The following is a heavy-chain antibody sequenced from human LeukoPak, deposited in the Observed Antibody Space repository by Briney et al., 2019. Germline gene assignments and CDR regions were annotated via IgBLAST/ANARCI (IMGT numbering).Heavy chain of an antibody. V-gene: IGHV3-33*01. D-gene: IGHD6-19*01. CDR2: IWYDGSNK. J-gene: IGHJ4*02. CDR1: GFTFSSYG. CDR3: AREGSGWVSSLDY. Sequence: GGSLRLSCAASGFTFSSYGMHWVRQAPGKGLEWVAVIWYDGSNKYYADSMKGRFTISRDNSKNTLYLQMNCLRAEDTAVYYCAREGSGWVSSLDYWGQGTLVTVSS.